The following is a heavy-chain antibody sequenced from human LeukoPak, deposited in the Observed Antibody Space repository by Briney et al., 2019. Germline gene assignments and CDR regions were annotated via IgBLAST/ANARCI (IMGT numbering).Heavy chain of an antibody. Sequence: PSETLSLTCTVSGGPISSYYWSWIRQPPGKGLEWIGYIYYSGSTNYNPSLKSRVTISVDTSKNQFSLKLSSVTAADTAVYYCARDSCSSTSCYGWFDPWGQGTLVTVSS. D-gene: IGHD2-2*01. CDR3: ARDSCSSTSCYGWFDP. J-gene: IGHJ5*02. CDR1: GGPISSYY. CDR2: IYYSGST. V-gene: IGHV4-59*01.